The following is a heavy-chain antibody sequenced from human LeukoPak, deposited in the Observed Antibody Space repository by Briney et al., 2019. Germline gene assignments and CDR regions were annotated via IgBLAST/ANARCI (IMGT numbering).Heavy chain of an antibody. V-gene: IGHV3-43*02. Sequence: AGSLRLSCVASGLPIADFAMHWVRQAPGKGLEWVSLISGDGVSTFYADSVKGRFSISRDNSKNSLSLEMNSLRTGDTAMYYCARESGKFDYWGQGTLVAVSS. CDR3: ARESGKFDY. J-gene: IGHJ4*02. CDR1: GLPIADFA. CDR2: ISGDGVST.